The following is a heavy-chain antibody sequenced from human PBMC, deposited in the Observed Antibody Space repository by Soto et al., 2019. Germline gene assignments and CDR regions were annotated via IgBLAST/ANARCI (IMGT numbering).Heavy chain of an antibody. Sequence: PGGSLRLSCAASGFTFDYYWMHLVRQAPGKGLVWVSRVHSDGTTTTYADSVKGRFTISRDNARNTVSLQMSSLRAEDTAIYYSARGDRGGFALWGHGTVVTVPS. V-gene: IGHV3-74*01. CDR3: ARGDRGGFAL. J-gene: IGHJ3*01. D-gene: IGHD3-10*01. CDR1: GFTFDYYW. CDR2: VHSDGTTT.